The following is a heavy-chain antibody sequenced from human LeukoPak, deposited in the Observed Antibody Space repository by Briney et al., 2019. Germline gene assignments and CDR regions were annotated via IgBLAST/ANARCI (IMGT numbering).Heavy chain of an antibody. V-gene: IGHV3-23*01. CDR2: ISGSGGST. CDR1: GFTFSSYA. J-gene: IGHJ4*02. D-gene: IGHD3-10*02. CDR3: AKDHFIGSPVSGDFDY. Sequence: GGSLRLSSAASGFTFSSYAMSWVRQAPGKGLEWVSAISGSGGSTYYADSVKGRFTISRDNSKNTLYLQMNSLRAEDTAVYYCAKDHFIGSPVSGDFDYWGQGTLVTVSS.